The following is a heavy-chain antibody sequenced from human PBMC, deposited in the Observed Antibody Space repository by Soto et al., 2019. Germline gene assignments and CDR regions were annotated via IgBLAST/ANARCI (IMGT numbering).Heavy chain of an antibody. CDR3: ARDIGGYCSGGSCPTNNDAFDI. D-gene: IGHD2-15*01. J-gene: IGHJ3*02. CDR2: IYYSGST. V-gene: IGHV4-59*01. CDR1: GGSISSYY. Sequence: QVQLQESGPGLVKPSETLSLTCTVSGGSISSYYWSWIRQPPGKGLEWIGYIYYSGSTNYNPSLKSRVTISVDTSKTQFSLKLSSVTAADTAVYYCARDIGGYCSGGSCPTNNDAFDIWGQGTMVTVSS.